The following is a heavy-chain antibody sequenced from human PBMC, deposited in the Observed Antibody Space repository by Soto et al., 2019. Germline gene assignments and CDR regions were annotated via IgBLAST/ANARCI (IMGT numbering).Heavy chain of an antibody. J-gene: IGHJ5*02. CDR3: ASSFGDYVYWFDP. CDR2: IYYSGST. D-gene: IGHD4-17*01. V-gene: IGHV4-31*03. Sequence: SETLSLTCTVSGGSISSGGYYWSWIRQHPGKGLEWIGYIYYSGSTYYNPSLKSRVTISVDTSKNQFSLKLSSVTAADTAVYYGASSFGDYVYWFDPWGQGTLVTVSS. CDR1: GGSISSGGYY.